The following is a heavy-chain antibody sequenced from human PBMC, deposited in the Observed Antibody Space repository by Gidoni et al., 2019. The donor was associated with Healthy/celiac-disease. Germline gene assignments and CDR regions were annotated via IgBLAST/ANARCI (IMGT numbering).Heavy chain of an antibody. CDR3: ARVDGLPDNWFDP. Sequence: QVQLVQSGAEVKKPGASVKVSCKASGYTFTGYYMHWVRQAPGQGLEWMGWINPNRGGTNYAQKFQGRVTMTRDTSISTAYMELSRLRSDDTAVYYCARVDGLPDNWFDPWGQGTLVTVSS. V-gene: IGHV1-2*02. CDR1: GYTFTGYY. CDR2: INPNRGGT. J-gene: IGHJ5*02. D-gene: IGHD4-17*01.